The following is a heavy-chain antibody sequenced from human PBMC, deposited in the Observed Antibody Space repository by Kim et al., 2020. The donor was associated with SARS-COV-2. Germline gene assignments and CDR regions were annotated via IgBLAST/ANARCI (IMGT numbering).Heavy chain of an antibody. Sequence: ASVKVSCKASGYTFTGYEINWVRQAPAQGLEWMGRINPNTGNTRFGQKFYGRVTLTRDTPKGTVYMELSSLRSDDTAVYYCSQAGSRGVRWDWGLGTLV. CDR2: INPNTGNT. CDR1: GYTFTGYE. D-gene: IGHD3-10*01. J-gene: IGHJ1*01. CDR3: SQAGSRGVRWD. V-gene: IGHV1-8*01.